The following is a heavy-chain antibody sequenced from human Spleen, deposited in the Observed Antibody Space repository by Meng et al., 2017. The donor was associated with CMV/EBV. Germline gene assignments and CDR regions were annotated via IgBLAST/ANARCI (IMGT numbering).Heavy chain of an antibody. Sequence: ASVKVSCKASGYMFTGYYVHWVRRAPGQGLEWMGWINPNSGGTNYAQNFQGRVTMTSDTSTSTAYMELSRLRSDDSAVYYCARDRGCSSTSCAATSYHYYGMDVWGQGTTVTVSS. CDR2: INPNSGGT. V-gene: IGHV1-2*02. CDR3: ARDRGCSSTSCAATSYHYYGMDV. CDR1: GYMFTGYY. J-gene: IGHJ6*02. D-gene: IGHD2-2*01.